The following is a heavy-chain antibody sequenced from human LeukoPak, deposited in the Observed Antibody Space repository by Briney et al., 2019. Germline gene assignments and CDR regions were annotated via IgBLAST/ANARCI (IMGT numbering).Heavy chain of an antibody. V-gene: IGHV1-2*02. Sequence: ASVKLSCKASGYTFTGYYMHWVRPAPGQGLEWMGWINPNSGGTNYAQKFQGRVTMTRDTSISTAYMELSRLRSDDTAVYYCARDLTMVRGTVDYWGQGTLVTVSS. J-gene: IGHJ4*02. CDR3: ARDLTMVRGTVDY. CDR1: GYTFTGYY. D-gene: IGHD3-10*01. CDR2: INPNSGGT.